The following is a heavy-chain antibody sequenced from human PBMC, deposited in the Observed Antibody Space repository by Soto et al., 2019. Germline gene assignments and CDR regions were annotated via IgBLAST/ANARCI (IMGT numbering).Heavy chain of an antibody. V-gene: IGHV4-4*02. CDR1: GASMTSSHW. Sequence: SETLSLTCAVSGASMTSSHWWSWVRQPPGKGLEWIGEIYHTGSANYKPSLESRVTISVDKSKNRFSLILTSVTAADTATYYCARRTTGSGSYPMFGTWGQGALVT. CDR2: IYHTGSA. D-gene: IGHD6-19*01. CDR3: ARRTTGSGSYPMFGT. J-gene: IGHJ5*02.